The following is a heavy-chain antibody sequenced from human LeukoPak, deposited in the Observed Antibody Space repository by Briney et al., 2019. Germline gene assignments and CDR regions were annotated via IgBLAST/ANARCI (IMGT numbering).Heavy chain of an antibody. CDR2: IYTSGST. CDR3: AREAYCGGDCYYATDY. Sequence: TSQTLSLTCTVSGGSISSGSYYWSWIRQPAGKGLEWIGRIYTSGSTNYNPSLKSRVTISVDTSKNQFSLKLSPVTAADTAVYYCAREAYCGGDCYYATDYWGRGTLVTVSS. V-gene: IGHV4-61*02. CDR1: GGSISSGSYY. D-gene: IGHD2-21*02. J-gene: IGHJ4*02.